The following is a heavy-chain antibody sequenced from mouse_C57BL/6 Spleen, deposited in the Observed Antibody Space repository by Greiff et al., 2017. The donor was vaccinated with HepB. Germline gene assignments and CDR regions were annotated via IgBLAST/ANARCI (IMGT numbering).Heavy chain of an antibody. J-gene: IGHJ4*01. CDR2: IRSKSNNYAT. D-gene: IGHD1-1*01. V-gene: IGHV10-1*01. CDR3: VRETVATRAMDY. CDR1: GFSFNTYA. Sequence: EAGGGLVQPKGSLKLSCAASGFSFNTYAMNWVRQAPGKGLEWVARIRSKSNNYATYYADSVKDRFTISRDDSESMLYLQMNNLKTEDTAMYYCVRETVATRAMDYWGQGTSVTVSS.